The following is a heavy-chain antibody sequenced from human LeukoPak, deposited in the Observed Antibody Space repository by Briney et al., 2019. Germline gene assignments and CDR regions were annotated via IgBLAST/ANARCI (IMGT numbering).Heavy chain of an antibody. J-gene: IGHJ6*02. V-gene: IGHV3-9*01. CDR1: GFTFDDYA. CDR2: ISGNSGSI. Sequence: PGGSLRLSCAASGFTFDDYAMHCVRQAPGKGLEWVSGISGNSGSIGYADSVKGRFTISRDNAKNSLYLQMNSLRAEDTALYYCAKVEGTYYYYYGMDVWGQGTTVTVSS. CDR3: AKVEGTYYYYYGMDV.